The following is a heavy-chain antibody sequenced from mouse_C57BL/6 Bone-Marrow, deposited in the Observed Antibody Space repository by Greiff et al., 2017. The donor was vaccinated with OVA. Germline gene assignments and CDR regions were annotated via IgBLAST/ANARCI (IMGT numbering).Heavy chain of an antibody. V-gene: IGHV1-19*01. Sequence: VQLQQSGPVLVKPGASVKMSCKASGYTFTDYYMNWVKQSHGKSLEWIGVINPYNGGTSYNQKFKGKATLTVDKSSSTAYMELNSLTSEDFAVYYCARDGFLYYFDYWGQGTTLTVSS. CDR3: ARDGFLYYFDY. CDR1: GYTFTDYY. CDR2: INPYNGGT. D-gene: IGHD2-3*01. J-gene: IGHJ2*01.